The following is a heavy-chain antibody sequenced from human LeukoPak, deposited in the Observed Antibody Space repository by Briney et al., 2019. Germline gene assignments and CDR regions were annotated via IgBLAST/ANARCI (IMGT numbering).Heavy chain of an antibody. CDR3: VGGCDRLDA. J-gene: IGHJ6*02. Sequence: GGSLRLACAASGFTHGSYEMAWGRQAAGAGLEWVSSIDTAGDTYYPGSVKGRFTISRENAKNSFYLQMNSVRAGDTAVYYCVGGCDRLDAWGQGTTVTVSS. V-gene: IGHV3-13*04. CDR1: GFTHGSYE. D-gene: IGHD4/OR15-4a*01. CDR2: IDTAGDT.